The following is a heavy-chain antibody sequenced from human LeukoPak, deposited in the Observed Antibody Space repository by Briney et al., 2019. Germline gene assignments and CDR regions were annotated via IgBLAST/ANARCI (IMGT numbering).Heavy chain of an antibody. CDR2: IDNGGSP. V-gene: IGHV4-59*11. Sequence: SETLSLTCTISGASISSHYWSWIRQPPGKELERIGYIDNGGSPKYSPSLRSRVTISVVTSKNQFSLKLNSVTAADTAVYYCARDLGRVDSWGQGTLVTVSS. D-gene: IGHD1-26*01. CDR1: GASISSHY. J-gene: IGHJ4*02. CDR3: ARDLGRVDS.